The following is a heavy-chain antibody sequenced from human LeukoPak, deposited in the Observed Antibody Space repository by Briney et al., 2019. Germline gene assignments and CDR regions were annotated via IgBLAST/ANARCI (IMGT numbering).Heavy chain of an antibody. D-gene: IGHD6-6*01. CDR2: INPNGGGT. CDR3: ARGHSSLRLYYFDY. J-gene: IGHJ4*02. V-gene: IGHV1-2*02. Sequence: ASLKVSCKASGYTFTGNFIHWVRQAPGQGLGWVGWINPNGGGTNYAQKFQGRVTMTRDTSISTAYMDLSSLTSEDTAIYYCARGHSSLRLYYFDYWGQGTLVTVSS. CDR1: GYTFTGNF.